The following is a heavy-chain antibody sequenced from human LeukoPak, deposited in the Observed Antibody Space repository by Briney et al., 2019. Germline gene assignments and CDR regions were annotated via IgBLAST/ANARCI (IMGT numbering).Heavy chain of an antibody. CDR2: ISWNSGSI. Sequence: GGSLRLSCAASGFTFDDYAMHWVRQAPGKGLEWVSGISWNSGSIGYADSVKGRFTISRDNAKNSLYLQMNSLRAEDTALYYCAKDRADILTGIKYWGQGTLVTVSS. V-gene: IGHV3-9*01. D-gene: IGHD3-9*01. CDR1: GFTFDDYA. CDR3: AKDRADILTGIKY. J-gene: IGHJ4*02.